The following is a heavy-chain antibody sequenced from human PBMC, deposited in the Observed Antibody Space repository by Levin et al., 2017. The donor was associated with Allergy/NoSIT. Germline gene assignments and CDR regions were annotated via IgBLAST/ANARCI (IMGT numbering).Heavy chain of an antibody. Sequence: SQTLSLTCTVSGDSISSSSFFWGWIRQPPGKGLEWIGSIYYSGTTFYNPSLKSRVTISVDTSKNQFSLKLSSVTAADTAGYYCARPRSCGNYYFWGQGSLVTVSS. J-gene: IGHJ4*02. CDR2: IYYSGTT. D-gene: IGHD1-26*01. CDR3: ARPRSCGNYYF. CDR1: GDSISSSSFF. V-gene: IGHV4-39*01.